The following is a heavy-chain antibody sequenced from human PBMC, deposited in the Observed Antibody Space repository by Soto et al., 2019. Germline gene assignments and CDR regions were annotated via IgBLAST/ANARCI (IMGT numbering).Heavy chain of an antibody. CDR3: ASTPGPQYFETHGSVRGKWFDP. V-gene: IGHV1-69*13. D-gene: IGHD2-15*01. CDR1: GGTLSSYV. Sequence: SVKVSCKPSGGTLSSYVISGVRQAPGQGLEWMGGIIPVSAKSNYAQKFQGRVTITADESTSTAYMELSSLRSDDTAIYYCASTPGPQYFETHGSVRGKWFDPWGQGTLVTVSS. CDR2: IIPVSAKS. J-gene: IGHJ5*02.